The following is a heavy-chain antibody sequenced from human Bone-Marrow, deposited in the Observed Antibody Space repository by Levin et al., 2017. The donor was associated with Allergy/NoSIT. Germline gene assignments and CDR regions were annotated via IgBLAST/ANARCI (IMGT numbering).Heavy chain of an antibody. CDR2: IRSSSSYK. CDR1: GFTISDYY. CDR3: ARESGQLGYYNYYGMDV. Sequence: GESLKISCAASGFTISDYYMSWIRQAPGKGLEGVSYIRSSSSYKNHPDFVEGRFTISRDNAKNSLFLQMNSLRAEDTAVYYCARESGQLGYYNYYGMDVWGQGTTVTVSS. D-gene: IGHD6-13*01. J-gene: IGHJ6*02. V-gene: IGHV3-11*05.